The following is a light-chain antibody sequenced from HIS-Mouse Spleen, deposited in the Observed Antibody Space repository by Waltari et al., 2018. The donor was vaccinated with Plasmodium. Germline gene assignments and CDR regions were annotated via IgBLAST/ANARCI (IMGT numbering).Light chain of an antibody. CDR2: DVS. CDR1: SRDVGGYNY. V-gene: IGLV2-14*03. J-gene: IGLJ2*01. CDR3: SSYTSSSTLV. Sequence: QSALTQPASVSGSPGQSITISCHGTSRDVGGYNYVSWYQQHPGKAPKLMIYDVSNRPSGVSNRFSGSKSGNTASLTISGLQAEDEADYYCSSYTSSSTLVFGGGTKLTVL.